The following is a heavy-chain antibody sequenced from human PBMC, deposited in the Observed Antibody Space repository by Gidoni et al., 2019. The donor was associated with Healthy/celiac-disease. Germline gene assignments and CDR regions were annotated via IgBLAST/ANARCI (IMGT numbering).Heavy chain of an antibody. Sequence: EVQLVESGGGLVQPGRSLRLSCTASGFTLGDYAMSWFRQAPGKGLEWVGFIRSKAYGGTTEYAASVKGRFTISRDDSKSIAYLQMNSLKTEDTAVYYCTRDIYYDSSGYYFLSYYYYGMDVWGQGTTVTVSS. V-gene: IGHV3-49*03. CDR3: TRDIYYDSSGYYFLSYYYYGMDV. D-gene: IGHD3-22*01. CDR2: IRSKAYGGTT. CDR1: GFTLGDYA. J-gene: IGHJ6*02.